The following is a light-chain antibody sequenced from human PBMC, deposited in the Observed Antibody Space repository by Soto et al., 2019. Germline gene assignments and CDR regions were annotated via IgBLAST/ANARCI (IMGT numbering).Light chain of an antibody. J-gene: IGKJ5*01. V-gene: IGKV3-15*01. CDR1: QSVSSN. Sequence: EIVMTQSPATLSVSPGERATLSCRASQSVSSNLAWYQQKPGQAPRLLIYGASTRATGIPARFSGSGSGPEFTLTLSSLQSEDFAVYYCQQYNNWLITFGQGTRLEIK. CDR3: QQYNNWLIT. CDR2: GAS.